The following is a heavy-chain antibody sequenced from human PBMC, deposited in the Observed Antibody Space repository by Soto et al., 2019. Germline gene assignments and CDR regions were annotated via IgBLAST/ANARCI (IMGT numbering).Heavy chain of an antibody. V-gene: IGHV4-4*02. J-gene: IGHJ6*02. CDR3: ARERVSWFGDLLPLGLDV. CDR1: GDSINSSHS. Sequence: SETLSLTCAISGDSINSSHSWTWVHQPPGKGLEWIGEAHHGGTNSNPSLKTRVTILLDKSKNQFSLKLNSVTAADTAIYYCARERVSWFGDLLPLGLDVWGQGTMVTVSS. CDR2: AHHGGT. D-gene: IGHD3-10*01.